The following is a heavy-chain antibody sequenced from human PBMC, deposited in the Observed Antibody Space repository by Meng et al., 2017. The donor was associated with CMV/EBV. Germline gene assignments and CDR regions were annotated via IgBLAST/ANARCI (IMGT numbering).Heavy chain of an antibody. Sequence: SVKVSCKASGGTFSSYAISWVRQAPGQGLEWMGGIIPIFGTANYAQKFQGRVTITTDESTSTAYMELSGLRSEDTAVYYCAAENKVEYWSSTSCYTKQDVDVWGQGTTVTVSS. CDR1: GGTFSSYA. V-gene: IGHV1-69*05. J-gene: IGHJ6*02. D-gene: IGHD2-2*02. CDR3: AAENKVEYWSSTSCYTKQDVDV. CDR2: IIPIFGTA.